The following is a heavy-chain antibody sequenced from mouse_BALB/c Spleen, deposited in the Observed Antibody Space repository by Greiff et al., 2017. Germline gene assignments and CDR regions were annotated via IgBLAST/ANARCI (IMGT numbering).Heavy chain of an antibody. J-gene: IGHJ1*01. CDR1: GFTFSDYY. CDR2: ISDGGSYT. Sequence: EVQRVESGGGLVKPGGSLKLSCAASGFTFSDYYMYWVRQTPEKRLEWVATISDGGSYTYYPDSVKGRFTISRDNAKNNLYLQMSSLKSEDTAMYYCAREGPGTRGYFDVWGAGTTVTVSS. CDR3: AREGPGTRGYFDV. V-gene: IGHV5-4*02. D-gene: IGHD3-3*01.